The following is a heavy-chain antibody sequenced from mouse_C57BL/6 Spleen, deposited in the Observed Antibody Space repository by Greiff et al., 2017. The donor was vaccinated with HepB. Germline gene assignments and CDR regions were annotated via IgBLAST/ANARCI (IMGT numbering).Heavy chain of an antibody. V-gene: IGHV1-63*01. CDR2: IYPGGGYT. D-gene: IGHD2-4*01. CDR3: ARGAYDYDVGYFDV. J-gene: IGHJ1*03. CDR1: GYTFTNYW. Sequence: QVHVKQSGAELVRPGTSVKKSCKASGYTFTNYWIGWAKQRPGHGLEWIGDIYPGGGYTNYNEKFKGKATLTADKSSSTAYMQFSSLTSEDSAIYYCARGAYDYDVGYFDVWGTGTTVTVSS.